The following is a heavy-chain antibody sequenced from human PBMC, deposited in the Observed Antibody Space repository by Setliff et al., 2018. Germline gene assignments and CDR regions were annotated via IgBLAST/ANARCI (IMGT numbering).Heavy chain of an antibody. D-gene: IGHD6-19*01. CDR1: GGSISSSSYY. Sequence: PSETLSLTCTVSGGSISSSSYYWGWIRQPPGKGLEWIGSIYYSGSTYYNPSLKSRVTISVDTSKNQFSLKLSSVTAADTAVYYCARRSSGGWFLNWFDPWGQGTLVTVSS. CDR3: ARRSSGGWFLNWFDP. J-gene: IGHJ5*02. CDR2: IYYSGST. V-gene: IGHV4-39*01.